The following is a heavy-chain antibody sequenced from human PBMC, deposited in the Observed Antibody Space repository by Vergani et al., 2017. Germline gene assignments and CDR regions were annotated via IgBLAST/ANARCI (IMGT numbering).Heavy chain of an antibody. V-gene: IGHV3-15*01. CDR2: IKSKTDGGTT. D-gene: IGHD3-22*01. CDR3: ARKHISNYYDSSGYYYMGYYYGMDV. CDR1: GFTLSDHV. J-gene: IGHJ6*02. Sequence: EVQLVESGGGLVQPGGSLRLSCAASGFTLSDHVMDWVRQGPGKGLEWVGRIKSKTDGGTTDYAAPVKGRFTISRDDSKNTLYLQMNSLKTEDTAVYYCARKHISNYYDSSGYYYMGYYYGMDVWGQGTTVTVSS.